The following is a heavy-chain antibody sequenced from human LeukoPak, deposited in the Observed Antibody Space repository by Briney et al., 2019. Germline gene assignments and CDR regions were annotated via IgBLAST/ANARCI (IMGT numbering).Heavy chain of an antibody. Sequence: PGGSLRLSCAAAGFTFSDYGMNWVRQAPGKGLEWVSGISGSGISTYYADSVKGRFTISRDNSKNTLYLQMNSLRIEDTALYYCAIVHRSKWLFHPYDYWGQGTLVTVSS. J-gene: IGHJ4*02. D-gene: IGHD3-22*01. V-gene: IGHV3-23*01. CDR1: GFTFSDYG. CDR2: ISGSGIST. CDR3: AIVHRSKWLFHPYDY.